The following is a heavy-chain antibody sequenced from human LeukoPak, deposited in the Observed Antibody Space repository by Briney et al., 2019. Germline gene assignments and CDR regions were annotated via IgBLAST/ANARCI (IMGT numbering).Heavy chain of an antibody. V-gene: IGHV1-2*02. CDR3: ARADSVPAGDYHYWYMDV. Sequence: ASVKVSCKASGSTLTGYYMHWVRQDPRQGLQWMGWIKPNSGDTDYAQKFQDRVTMTRDTSISTVYMELSSLRSDDTAVYYCARADSVPAGDYHYWYMDVWGKGTTVTVSS. CDR2: IKPNSGDT. CDR1: GSTLTGYY. J-gene: IGHJ6*03. D-gene: IGHD2-2*01.